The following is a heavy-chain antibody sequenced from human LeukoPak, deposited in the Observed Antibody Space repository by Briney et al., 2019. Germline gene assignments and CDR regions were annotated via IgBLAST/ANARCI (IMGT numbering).Heavy chain of an antibody. D-gene: IGHD2-21*02. CDR3: ARDRGGDDAFDI. CDR2: ISSSGNYI. Sequence: GGSLRLSCVASGFTFGSYDMYWVRQAPGKGLECVSSISSSGNYIYHVDSVKGRFTISRDNAKNTLYLQMNSLRAEDTAVYYCARDRGGDDAFDIWGQGTMVTVSS. J-gene: IGHJ3*02. CDR1: GFTFGSYD. V-gene: IGHV3-21*01.